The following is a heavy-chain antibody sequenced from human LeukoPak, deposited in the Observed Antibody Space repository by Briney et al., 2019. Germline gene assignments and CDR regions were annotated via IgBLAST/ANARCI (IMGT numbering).Heavy chain of an antibody. CDR2: IYYSGST. J-gene: IGHJ6*02. V-gene: IGHV4-30-4*07. CDR3: ARLRYYDILMEYYYYGMDV. Sequence: PSQTLSLTCAVSGGSISSGGYSWSWIRQPPGKGLEWIGYIYYSGSTNYNPSLKSRVTISVDTSKNQFSLKLSSVTAADTAVYYCARLRYYDILMEYYYYGMDVWGQGTTVTVSS. D-gene: IGHD3-9*01. CDR1: GGSISSGGYS.